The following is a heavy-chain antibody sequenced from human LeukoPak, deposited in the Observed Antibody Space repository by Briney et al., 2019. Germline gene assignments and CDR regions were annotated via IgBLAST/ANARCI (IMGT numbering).Heavy chain of an antibody. CDR3: ARDVSSGWYHYFDY. Sequence: GGSLRLSCAASGFTFSSYGMHWVGQAPGKGLEWVAVIWYDGSNKYYADSVKGRFTISRDNSKNTLYLQMNSLRAEDTAVYYCARDVSSGWYHYFDYWGQGTLVTVSS. CDR1: GFTFSSYG. V-gene: IGHV3-33*01. D-gene: IGHD6-19*01. CDR2: IWYDGSNK. J-gene: IGHJ4*02.